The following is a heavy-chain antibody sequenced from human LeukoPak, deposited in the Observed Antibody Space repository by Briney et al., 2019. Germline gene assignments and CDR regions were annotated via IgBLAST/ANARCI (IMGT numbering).Heavy chain of an antibody. Sequence: GGSLRLSCAASGFTFSSYAMHWVRQAPGKGLEWVAVISYDGSNKYYADSVKGRFTISRDNSKNTLYLQMNSLRAEDTAVYYCARGGYCSGGSCFRSVSSFDYWGQGTLVTVSS. CDR2: ISYDGSNK. J-gene: IGHJ4*02. V-gene: IGHV3-30*04. CDR1: GFTFSSYA. CDR3: ARGGYCSGGSCFRSVSSFDY. D-gene: IGHD2-15*01.